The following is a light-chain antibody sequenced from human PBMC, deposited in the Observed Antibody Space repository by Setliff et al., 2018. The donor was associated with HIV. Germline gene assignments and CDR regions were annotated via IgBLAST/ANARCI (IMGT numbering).Light chain of an antibody. CDR3: GSYTRSNTLPDV. CDR2: DVS. CDR1: GSDIGAYNY. Sequence: QSVLAQPASVSGSPGQSIAISCTGTGSDIGAYNYVSWYQHHPGKAPKLIIFDVSNRPSAISNRFSGSRSANTASLTISGLQAEDEADYFCGSYTRSNTLPDVFGTGTKATV. V-gene: IGLV2-14*03. J-gene: IGLJ1*01.